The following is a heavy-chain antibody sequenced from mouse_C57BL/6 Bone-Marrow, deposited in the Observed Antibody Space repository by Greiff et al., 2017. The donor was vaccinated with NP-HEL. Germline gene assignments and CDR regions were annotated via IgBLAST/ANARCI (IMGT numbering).Heavy chain of an antibody. D-gene: IGHD4-1*01. CDR2: IYPRSGNT. J-gene: IGHJ2*01. Sequence: QVQLQQSGAELARPGASVKLSCKASGYTFTSYGISWVKQRTGQGLEWIGEIYPRSGNTYYNEKFKGKATLTADKSSSTAYMELRSLTSEDSAVYFCAREGTEFDYWGKGTTLTVSS. CDR1: GYTFTSYG. V-gene: IGHV1-81*01. CDR3: AREGTEFDY.